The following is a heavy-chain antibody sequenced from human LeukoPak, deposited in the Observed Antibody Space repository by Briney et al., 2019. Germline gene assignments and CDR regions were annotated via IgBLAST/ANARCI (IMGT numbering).Heavy chain of an antibody. D-gene: IGHD3/OR15-3a*01. CDR1: GFTFSSYW. Sequence: PGRSLRLSCAASGFTFSSYWMSWVRQAPGKGLEWVANIKQDGSEKYYVDSVKGRFTISRDNAKNSLYLQMNSLRAEDTAVYYCAREWTGDAFDIWGQRTMVTVSS. J-gene: IGHJ3*02. CDR2: IKQDGSEK. CDR3: AREWTGDAFDI. V-gene: IGHV3-7*01.